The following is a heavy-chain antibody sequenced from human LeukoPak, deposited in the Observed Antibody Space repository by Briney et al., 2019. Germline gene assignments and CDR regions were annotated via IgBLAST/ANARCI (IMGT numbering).Heavy chain of an antibody. J-gene: IGHJ4*02. CDR3: ARRLPYYYDSSGSANFDY. D-gene: IGHD3-22*01. CDR2: INHSGST. V-gene: IGHV4-34*01. CDR1: GGSFSGYY. Sequence: SETLPLTCAVYGGSFSGYYWSWIRQPPGKGLEWIGEINHSGSTNYNPSLKSRVTISVDTSKNQFSLKLSSVTAADTAVYYCARRLPYYYDSSGSANFDYWGQGTLVTVSS.